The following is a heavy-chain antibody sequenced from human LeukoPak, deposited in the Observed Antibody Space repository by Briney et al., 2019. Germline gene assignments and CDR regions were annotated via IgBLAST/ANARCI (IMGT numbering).Heavy chain of an antibody. CDR3: ARDVGPREIVVVPAAGYYYYYGMDV. D-gene: IGHD2-2*01. CDR2: ISAYNHKT. Sequence: ASVKVSCKASGYIFTSYGISWVRQAPGQGLEWMGWISAYNHKTNYAQKLQGRVTMTTDTSTSTAYMDLRSLRSDDTAVYYCARDVGPREIVVVPAAGYYYYYGMDVWGQGTTVTVSS. J-gene: IGHJ6*02. CDR1: GYIFTSYG. V-gene: IGHV1-18*01.